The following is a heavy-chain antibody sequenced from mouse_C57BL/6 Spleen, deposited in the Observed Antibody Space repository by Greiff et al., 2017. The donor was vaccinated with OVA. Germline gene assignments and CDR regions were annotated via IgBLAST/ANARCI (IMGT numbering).Heavy chain of an antibody. J-gene: IGHJ4*01. D-gene: IGHD4-1*01. CDR1: GYTFTSYW. Sequence: QVQLQQSGAELVKPGASVKMSCKASGYTFTSYWITWVKQRPGQGLEWIGDIYPGSGSTNYNEKFKGKATLTVDTSSSTAYMQLSSLTSEDSAVYYCARSGANCDYAMDYWGQGTSVTVSS. CDR2: IYPGSGST. V-gene: IGHV1-55*01. CDR3: ARSGANCDYAMDY.